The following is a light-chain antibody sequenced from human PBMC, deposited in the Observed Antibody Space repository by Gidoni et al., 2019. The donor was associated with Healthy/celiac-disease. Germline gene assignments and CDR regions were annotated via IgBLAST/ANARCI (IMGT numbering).Light chain of an antibody. CDR3: QQYNSYSGGT. V-gene: IGKV1-5*03. Sequence: DIQMTQSPSTLSAFVGDRVTITCRASQSITSWLAWYQQKPGKAPKLLIYKASSLESGVPSRCSGSGSGTEFTLTISSLQPDDFATYYCQQYNSYSGGTFGQGTKVEIK. J-gene: IGKJ1*01. CDR1: QSITSW. CDR2: KAS.